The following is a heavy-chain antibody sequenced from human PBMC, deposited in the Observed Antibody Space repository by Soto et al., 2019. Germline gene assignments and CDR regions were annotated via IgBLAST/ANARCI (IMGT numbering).Heavy chain of an antibody. D-gene: IGHD6-25*01. V-gene: IGHV3-53*01. Sequence: EVQLVESGGGLIQPGGSLRLSCAVSGFTVSNNYMSWVRQAPGKGLEGVSVIYSGGYTAYGDSVKGRFTISRDNSKNTLYLKINSRSAAAPAVYYWATQRGGGGYWGQGTLVTVSS. CDR2: IYSGGYT. CDR3: ATQRGGGGY. J-gene: IGHJ4*02. CDR1: GFTVSNNY.